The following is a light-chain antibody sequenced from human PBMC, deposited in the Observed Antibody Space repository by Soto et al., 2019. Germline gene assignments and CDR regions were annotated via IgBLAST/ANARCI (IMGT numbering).Light chain of an antibody. J-gene: IGKJ4*01. Sequence: DIPMTQSPSTLSASVGDRVTITCRASQSISTWLSWYQQKPGKAPKLLISKASSLEGGVPSRFSGSGSGAEFNITISSLQPDDFATYYCQQYSTYPLTFGGGTTVDIK. V-gene: IGKV1-5*03. CDR2: KAS. CDR1: QSISTW. CDR3: QQYSTYPLT.